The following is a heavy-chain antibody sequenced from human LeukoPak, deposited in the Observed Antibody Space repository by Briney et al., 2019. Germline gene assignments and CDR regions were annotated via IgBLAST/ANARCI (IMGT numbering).Heavy chain of an antibody. CDR3: ARVSRGSGSKAYYFDY. CDR2: IYYSGST. Sequence: SETLSLTCTVSGGSISSSSYYWGWIRQPPGRGLEWIGSIYYSGSTYYNPSLKSRVTISVDTSKNQFSLKLSSVTAADTAVYYCARVSRGSGSKAYYFDYWGQGTLVTVSS. J-gene: IGHJ4*02. CDR1: GGSISSSSYY. D-gene: IGHD3-10*01. V-gene: IGHV4-39*01.